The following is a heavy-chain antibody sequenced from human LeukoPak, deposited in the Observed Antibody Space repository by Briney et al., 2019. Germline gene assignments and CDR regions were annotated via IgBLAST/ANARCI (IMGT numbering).Heavy chain of an antibody. V-gene: IGHV4-59*01. D-gene: IGHD3-10*01. Sequence: SETLSLTCTVSGGSISSYYWSWIRQPPGKGLEWIGYIYYSGSTNYNPSLKSRVTISVDTSKNQFSLKLSSVTAADTAVYYCAKDEMVRGKNYFDYWGQGTLVTVSS. CDR3: AKDEMVRGKNYFDY. CDR2: IYYSGST. J-gene: IGHJ4*02. CDR1: GGSISSYY.